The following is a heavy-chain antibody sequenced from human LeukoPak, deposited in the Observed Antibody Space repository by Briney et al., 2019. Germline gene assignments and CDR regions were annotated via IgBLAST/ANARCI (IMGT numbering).Heavy chain of an antibody. J-gene: IGHJ5*02. CDR1: RRSISGFH. Sequence: SKTLSLSCTVSRRSISGFHWSSIRPSPRAGLEWIGYIYYSGGTNYNPSLKSRVTISVDTSKNLFSLKLSSVTAADTAVYYCARARIAAAGPRWFDPWGQGTLVTVSS. CDR3: ARARIAAAGPRWFDP. D-gene: IGHD6-13*01. V-gene: IGHV4-59*01. CDR2: IYYSGGT.